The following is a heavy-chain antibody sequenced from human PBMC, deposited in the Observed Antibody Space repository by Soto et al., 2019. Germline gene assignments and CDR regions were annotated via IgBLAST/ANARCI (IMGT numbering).Heavy chain of an antibody. D-gene: IGHD1-1*01. Sequence: QVQLQESGPGLVKPSDTLSLTCAVSGYSISSSNYWGWIRQAPGKGLEWIGHIYYSGNTDYNPSLKSRVTMSVDTSKNQFSLKLSSVTAVDTAVYYCARTANLWNYVDYWGQGTLVTVSS. CDR3: ARTANLWNYVDY. CDR2: IYYSGNT. CDR1: GYSISSSNY. J-gene: IGHJ4*02. V-gene: IGHV4-28*01.